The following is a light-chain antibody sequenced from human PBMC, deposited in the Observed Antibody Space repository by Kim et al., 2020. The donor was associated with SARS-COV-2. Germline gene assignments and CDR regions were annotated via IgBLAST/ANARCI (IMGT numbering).Light chain of an antibody. J-gene: IGKJ4*01. CDR3: QQYNNWPPLT. CDR1: QSVSSN. CDR2: GAS. Sequence: SPGERATLSCRASQSVSSNLAWYQQKPGQAPRLLIYGASTRATGIPARFSVSGSGTEFTLTISSLQSEDFAVYYCQQYNNWPPLTFGGGTKVDIK. V-gene: IGKV3-15*01.